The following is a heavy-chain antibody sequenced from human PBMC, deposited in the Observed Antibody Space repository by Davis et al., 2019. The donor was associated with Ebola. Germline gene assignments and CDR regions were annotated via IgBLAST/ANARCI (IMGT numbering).Heavy chain of an antibody. V-gene: IGHV4-34*01. CDR2: INHSGST. D-gene: IGHD2-15*01. J-gene: IGHJ6*02. Sequence: MPSETLSLTCAVYGGSFSGCYWSWIRQPPGKGLEWIGEINHSGSTNYNPSLKSRVTISVDTSKNQFSLKLSSVTAADTAVYYCASRVYSPAYFYYYYYGMDVWGQGTTVTVSS. CDR1: GGSFSGCY. CDR3: ASRVYSPAYFYYYYYGMDV.